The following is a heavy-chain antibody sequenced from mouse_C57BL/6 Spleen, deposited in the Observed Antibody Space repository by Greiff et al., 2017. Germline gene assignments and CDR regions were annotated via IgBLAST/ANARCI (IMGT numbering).Heavy chain of an antibody. Sequence: QVQLQQSGAELVRPGTSVKVSCKASGYAFTNYLIEWVKQRPGQGLEWIGVINPGSGGTNYNEKFKGKATLTADKSSSTAYMQLSSLTSEDSAVYFCARDYHYGSSYYFDYWGQGTTLTVSS. J-gene: IGHJ2*01. CDR3: ARDYHYGSSYYFDY. D-gene: IGHD1-1*01. V-gene: IGHV1-54*01. CDR2: INPGSGGT. CDR1: GYAFTNYL.